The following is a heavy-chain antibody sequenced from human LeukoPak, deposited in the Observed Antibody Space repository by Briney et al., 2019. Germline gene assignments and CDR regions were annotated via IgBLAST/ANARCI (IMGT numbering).Heavy chain of an antibody. CDR1: GFTFSSYE. CDR2: ISSSGSTI. CDR3: ATSYSGRLTGIGAFDI. V-gene: IGHV3-48*03. J-gene: IGHJ3*02. D-gene: IGHD1-26*01. Sequence: GGSLRLSCAASGFTFSSYEMNWVRQAPGKGLEWVSYISSSGSTIYYADSVKGRFTISRDNAKNSLYLQMNSLRAEDTAVYYCATSYSGRLTGIGAFDIWGQGTMVTASS.